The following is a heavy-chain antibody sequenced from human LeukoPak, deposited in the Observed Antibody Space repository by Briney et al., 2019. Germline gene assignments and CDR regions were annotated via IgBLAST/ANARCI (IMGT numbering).Heavy chain of an antibody. V-gene: IGHV3-48*03. Sequence: PGGSLRLSCAASGFTFSSYEMSWVRQAPGKGLEWVSYISSSGSTIYYADSVKGRFTISRDNAKNSLYLQMNSLRAEDTAVYYCARGYDYVWGSYRKGFDYWGQGTLVTVSS. D-gene: IGHD3-16*02. CDR2: ISSSGSTI. CDR1: GFTFSSYE. J-gene: IGHJ4*02. CDR3: ARGYDYVWGSYRKGFDY.